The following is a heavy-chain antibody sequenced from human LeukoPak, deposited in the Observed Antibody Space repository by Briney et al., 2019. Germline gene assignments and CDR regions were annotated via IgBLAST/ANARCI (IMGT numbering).Heavy chain of an antibody. CDR2: INPNGGGT. D-gene: IGHD2-15*01. V-gene: IGHV1-2*02. J-gene: IGHJ4*02. CDR1: GHTFTGYY. CDR3: ARDVRSDY. Sequence: ASVKVSCKASGHTFTGYYMHWVRQAPGQGLEWMGWINPNGGGTNSAKKFQGRVTMTRDTSISTAYMELRRLRSDDTAVYYCARDVRSDYWGQGTLVTVPS.